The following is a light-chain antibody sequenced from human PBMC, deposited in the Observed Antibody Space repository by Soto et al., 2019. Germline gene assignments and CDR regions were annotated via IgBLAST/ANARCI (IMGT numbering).Light chain of an antibody. V-gene: IGLV2-14*03. CDR1: SSDVGGFDH. CDR3: NSFTTTNTYV. CDR2: DVS. Sequence: QSALTQPASVSGSPGQSITISCTGASSDVGGFDHVSWYQQHPGKVPRLLIYDVSSRPSGVSDRFSGSKSGNTASLTISRLQAEDEADYSCNSFTTTNTYVFGTGTKLTVL. J-gene: IGLJ1*01.